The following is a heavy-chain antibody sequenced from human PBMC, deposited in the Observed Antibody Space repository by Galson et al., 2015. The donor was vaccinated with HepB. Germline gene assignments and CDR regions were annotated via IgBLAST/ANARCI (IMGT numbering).Heavy chain of an antibody. Sequence: SLRLSCAASGFTFSTYAMSWVRQAPGKGLEWVSAISGSIGNTYYADSVKGRFNISRDNSKNTLYLQMDSLRAEDTAVYYCAKSPRGGVPHLTWFDSWGQGTLVTVSS. CDR1: GFTFSTYA. CDR3: AKSPRGGVPHLTWFDS. CDR2: ISGSIGNT. V-gene: IGHV3-23*01. J-gene: IGHJ5*01. D-gene: IGHD3-10*01.